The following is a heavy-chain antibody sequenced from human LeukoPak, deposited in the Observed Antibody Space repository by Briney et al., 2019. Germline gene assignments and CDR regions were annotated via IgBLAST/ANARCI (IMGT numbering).Heavy chain of an antibody. CDR3: AKSNYYGSERDAFDI. J-gene: IGHJ3*02. Sequence: PGGSLRLSCAASGSTFSSYAMSWVRQAPGKGLEWVSAISGSGGSTYYADSVKGRFTISRDNSKNTLYLQMNSLRAEDTAVYYCAKSNYYGSERDAFDIWGQGTTVTVSS. CDR2: ISGSGGST. CDR1: GSTFSSYA. D-gene: IGHD3-10*01. V-gene: IGHV3-23*01.